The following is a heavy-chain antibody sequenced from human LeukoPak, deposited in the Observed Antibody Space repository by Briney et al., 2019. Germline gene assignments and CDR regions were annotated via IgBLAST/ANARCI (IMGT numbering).Heavy chain of an antibody. D-gene: IGHD1-26*01. CDR2: IWSNGINK. CDR3: AKGDWDLSHFDY. Sequence: GRSLRLSCAASGFLVSSCGMHWVRQAPGKGLEWVAVIWSNGINKYYADSLKGRFTISRDNSKNTLYLQISSLRADDTAVYYCAKGDWDLSHFDYWGQGALVTVSS. CDR1: GFLVSSCG. J-gene: IGHJ4*02. V-gene: IGHV3-33*06.